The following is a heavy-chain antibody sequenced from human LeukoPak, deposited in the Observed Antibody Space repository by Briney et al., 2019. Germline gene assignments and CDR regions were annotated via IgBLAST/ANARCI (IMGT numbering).Heavy chain of an antibody. Sequence: GGSLRLSCAASGFAFSSYAMHWVRQAPGKGLEWVALISNDGNNKYHADSVKGRFTISRDNSKKSLYLQMNSLRPEDTALYYCARDPVSIGSRMNSDYWGQGTLVTVSP. V-gene: IGHV3-30-3*01. CDR1: GFAFSSYA. D-gene: IGHD3-10*01. CDR3: ARDPVSIGSRMNSDY. CDR2: ISNDGNNK. J-gene: IGHJ4*02.